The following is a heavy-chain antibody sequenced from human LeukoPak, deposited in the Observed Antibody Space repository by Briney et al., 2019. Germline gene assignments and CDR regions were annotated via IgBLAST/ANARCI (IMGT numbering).Heavy chain of an antibody. CDR3: ARAGYCTSTSCYAGNWFDP. Sequence: ASVEVSCKASEYTFTDYYIHWVRQAPGQGLEWMGWISAYNGNTNYAQKLQGRVTMTTDTSTSTAYMELRSLRSDDTAVYYCARAGYCTSTSCYAGNWFDPWGQGTLVTVSS. D-gene: IGHD2-2*01. V-gene: IGHV1-18*04. J-gene: IGHJ5*02. CDR2: ISAYNGNT. CDR1: EYTFTDYY.